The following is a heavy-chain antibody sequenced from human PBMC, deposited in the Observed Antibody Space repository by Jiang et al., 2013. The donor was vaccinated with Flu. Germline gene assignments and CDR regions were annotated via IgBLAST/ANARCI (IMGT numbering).Heavy chain of an antibody. CDR2: IYHSGST. Sequence: GPGLVKPSGTLSLTCAVSGGSISSSNWWSWVRQPPGKGLEWIGEIYHSGSTNYNPSLKSRVTISVDKSKNQFSLKLSSVTAADTAVYYCARQDTEITALEERLGFDYWGQGNPGSPSPQ. CDR1: GGSISSSNW. V-gene: IGHV4-4*02. D-gene: IGHD3-3*01. J-gene: IGHJ4*02. CDR3: ARQDTEITALEERLGFDY.